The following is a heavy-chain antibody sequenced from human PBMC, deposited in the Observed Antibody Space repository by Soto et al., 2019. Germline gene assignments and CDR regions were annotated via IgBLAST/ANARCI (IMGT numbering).Heavy chain of an antibody. V-gene: IGHV3-74*01. CDR1: GFSFSSSW. CDR3: ARAGYYRFEY. D-gene: IGHD3-16*01. CDR2: INMDGSTI. J-gene: IGHJ4*02. Sequence: EVQLEESGGGLVQPGGSLRLSCVASGFSFSSSWMHWVRQAPGKGLVWVSRINMDGSTINYADSVKGRFTISRDNARNTLYLQMNGLTFEDTSLYYCARAGYYRFEYWGQGTLVIASS.